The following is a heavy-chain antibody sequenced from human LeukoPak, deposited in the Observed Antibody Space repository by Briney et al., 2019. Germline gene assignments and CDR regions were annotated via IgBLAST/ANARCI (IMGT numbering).Heavy chain of an antibody. V-gene: IGHV4-59*01. CDR3: ARVNGYSYGDYFDY. Sequence: SETLSLTCTVSGGSISSYYWSWIRQPPGKGLEWLGYIYYSGSTNYNPSLKSRVTISVDTSKNQFSLKLSSVTAADTAVYYCARVNGYSYGDYFDYWGQGTLVTVSS. J-gene: IGHJ4*02. CDR2: IYYSGST. D-gene: IGHD5-18*01. CDR1: GGSISSYY.